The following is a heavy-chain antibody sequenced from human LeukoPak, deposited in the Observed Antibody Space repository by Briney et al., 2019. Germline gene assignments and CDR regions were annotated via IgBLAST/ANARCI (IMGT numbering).Heavy chain of an antibody. CDR2: INQDGGVK. J-gene: IGHJ4*02. D-gene: IGHD2-8*01. CDR1: GFTFDKYW. CDR3: ARGSDYSNGNIYEDDFEY. Sequence: GGSLRLSCAASGFTFDKYWMDWVRQAPGKGLEWVAQINQDGGVKHYVASVKGRFTISRDNAKNLVSLQMSSLRAEDTAVYYCARGSDYSNGNIYEDDFEYWGQGTLVTVSS. V-gene: IGHV3-7*01.